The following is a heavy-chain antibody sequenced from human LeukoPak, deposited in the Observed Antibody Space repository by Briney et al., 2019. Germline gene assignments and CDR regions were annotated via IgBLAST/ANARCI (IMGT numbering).Heavy chain of an antibody. D-gene: IGHD5-18*01. CDR2: IYYSGST. CDR1: GGSISGSSYY. Sequence: SETLSLTCTVSGGSISGSSYYWGWIRQPPGKGLEWIGSIYYSGSTYYKPSLKSRVTMSVDTSKNQFSLKLSSVTAADTAVYYCARGRWLLGAFDIWGQGTMVTVSS. J-gene: IGHJ3*02. CDR3: ARGRWLLGAFDI. V-gene: IGHV4-39*07.